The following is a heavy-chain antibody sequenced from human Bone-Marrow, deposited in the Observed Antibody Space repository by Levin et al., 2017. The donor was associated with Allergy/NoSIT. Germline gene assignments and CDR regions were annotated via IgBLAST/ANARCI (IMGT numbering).Heavy chain of an antibody. CDR3: ARFIGVPYSNPPYGMDV. Sequence: PSETLSLTCTVSGGSISSYYWSWIRQPPGKGLEWIGYIYYSGSTNYNPSLKSRVTISVDTSKNQFSLKLSSVTAADTAVYYCARFIGVPYSNPPYGMDVWGQGTTVTVSS. J-gene: IGHJ6*02. CDR2: IYYSGST. D-gene: IGHD4-11*01. V-gene: IGHV4-59*08. CDR1: GGSISSYY.